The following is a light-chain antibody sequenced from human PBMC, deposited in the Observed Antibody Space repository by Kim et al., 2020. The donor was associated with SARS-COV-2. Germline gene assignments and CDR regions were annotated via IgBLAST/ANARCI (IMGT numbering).Light chain of an antibody. V-gene: IGLV2-23*02. CDR3: CSYAGSTSWV. CDR1: SSDVGSYNF. CDR2: EVS. Sequence: QSALTQPASVSGSPGQSITISCTGTSSDVGSYNFVSWYQQHPGKAPKLMIYEVSKWPSGVSSRFSGSKSGSTASLTISGLQAEDEADYYCCSYAGSTSWVFGGGTQLTVL. J-gene: IGLJ3*02.